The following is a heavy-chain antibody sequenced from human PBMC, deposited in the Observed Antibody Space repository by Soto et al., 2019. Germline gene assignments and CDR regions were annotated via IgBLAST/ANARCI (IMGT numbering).Heavy chain of an antibody. CDR3: ARWVGGNYFHY. Sequence: ASVKVSCKASGYTLTSYAMHWVRQAPGQRLEWMGWINAGNGNTKYSQKFQGRVTITRDTSASTAYMELSSLRSEDTAVYYCARWVGGNYFHYWGQGTLVTVSS. D-gene: IGHD1-26*01. V-gene: IGHV1-3*01. CDR2: INAGNGNT. J-gene: IGHJ4*02. CDR1: GYTLTSYA.